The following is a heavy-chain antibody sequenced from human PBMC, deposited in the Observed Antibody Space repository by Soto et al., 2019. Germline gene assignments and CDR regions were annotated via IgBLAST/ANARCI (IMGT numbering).Heavy chain of an antibody. CDR2: TYYRSQWFN. J-gene: IGHJ4*02. V-gene: IGHV6-1*01. D-gene: IGHD6-13*01. CDR3: ARLIGTSWFVG. CDR1: GDSVSSNIVT. Sequence: SQTLSLTCVISGDSVSSNIVTWDWIRQSPSKGLEWLGRTYYRSQWFNDYAVSVKSRMTINADTSKNQLSLQLNYVTLVDMAVYYCARLIGTSWFVGWGQGTPVTVSS.